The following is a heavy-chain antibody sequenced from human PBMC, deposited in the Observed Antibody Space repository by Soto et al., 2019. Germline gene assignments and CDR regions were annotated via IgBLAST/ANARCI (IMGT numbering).Heavy chain of an antibody. Sequence: SETLSLTCTVSGHSVSSGSYYWSWIRQPPGKGLEWIGYIYYSGSTNYNPSLKSRVTISVDTSKNHFSLKLRSVTAADTAVYYCARGAPGGGYLYYFDYWGQGTLVTVSS. CDR2: IYYSGST. V-gene: IGHV4-61*03. CDR1: GHSVSSGSYY. J-gene: IGHJ4*02. CDR3: ARGAPGGGYLYYFDY. D-gene: IGHD2-15*01.